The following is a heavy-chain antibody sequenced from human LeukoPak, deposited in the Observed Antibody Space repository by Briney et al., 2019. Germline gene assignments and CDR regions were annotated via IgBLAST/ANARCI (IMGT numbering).Heavy chain of an antibody. Sequence: PSETLSLTCSVSGGSIHSRSHLWGWVRQPPGKGLEWIGSVEDGGSTYYNPSLKSRVTISIDTSKNKFSLEVTSVTAADAAIYFCARVDSFDRSGHFDPWGQGIVAIVSS. V-gene: IGHV4-39*07. CDR3: ARVDSFDRSGHFDP. CDR2: VEDGGST. J-gene: IGHJ5*02. CDR1: GGSIHSRSHL. D-gene: IGHD3-9*01.